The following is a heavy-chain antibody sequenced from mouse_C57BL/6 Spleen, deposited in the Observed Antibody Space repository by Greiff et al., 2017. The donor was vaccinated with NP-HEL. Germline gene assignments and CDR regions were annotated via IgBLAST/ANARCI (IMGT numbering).Heavy chain of an antibody. Sequence: QVQLQQSGAELVKPGASVKISCKASGYAFSSYWMNWVKQRPGKGLVWIGQIYPGDGDTNYNGKFKGKATLTADKSSSTAYMQLSSLTSEDSAVYFCARSDYYGSSSWFAYWGQGTLVTVSA. CDR3: ARSDYYGSSSWFAY. CDR2: IYPGDGDT. V-gene: IGHV1-80*01. CDR1: GYAFSSYW. D-gene: IGHD1-1*01. J-gene: IGHJ3*01.